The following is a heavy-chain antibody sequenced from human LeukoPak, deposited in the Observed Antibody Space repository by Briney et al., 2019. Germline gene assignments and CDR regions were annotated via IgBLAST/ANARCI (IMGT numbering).Heavy chain of an antibody. V-gene: IGHV3-74*01. Sequence: GGSLRLSCAASGFTFSSYWMHWVRQAPGKGLVWVSRINGDGSTTFYADSVKGRFTISRGNAKNTVYLQMNSLRVEDTAVYYCGSDTVLGYWGQGTLVTASS. CDR1: GFTFSSYW. D-gene: IGHD5-18*01. CDR3: GSDTVLGY. CDR2: INGDGSTT. J-gene: IGHJ4*02.